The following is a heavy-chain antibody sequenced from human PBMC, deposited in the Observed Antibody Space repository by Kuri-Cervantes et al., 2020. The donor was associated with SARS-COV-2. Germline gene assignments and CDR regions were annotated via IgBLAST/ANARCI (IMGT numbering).Heavy chain of an antibody. J-gene: IGHJ3*02. CDR2: ISAYNGNT. CDR1: GYTFTSYG. D-gene: IGHD3-22*01. CDR3: ARCRGGYYDSSGFYDGDAFDI. V-gene: IGHV1-18*01. Sequence: ASVKVSCKASGYTFTSYGISWVRQAPGQGLEWMGWISAYNGNTNYAQKLQGRVTMTTDTSTSTAYMELRTLRSDDTAVYYCARCRGGYYDSSGFYDGDAFDIWGQGTMVTVSS.